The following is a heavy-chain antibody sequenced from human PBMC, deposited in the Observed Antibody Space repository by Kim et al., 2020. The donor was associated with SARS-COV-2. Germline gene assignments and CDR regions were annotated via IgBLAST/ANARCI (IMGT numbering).Heavy chain of an antibody. V-gene: IGHV1-3*01. CDR3: ARGGWVPALWFGVRYGMDV. CDR2: INAGNGNT. J-gene: IGHJ6*02. D-gene: IGHD3-10*01. CDR1: GYTFTSYA. Sequence: ASVKVSCKASGYTFTSYAMHWVRQAPGQRLEWMGWINAGNGNTKYSQKFQGRVTITRDTSASTAYMELSSLRSEDTAVYYCARGGWVPALWFGVRYGMDVWGQGTTVTVSS.